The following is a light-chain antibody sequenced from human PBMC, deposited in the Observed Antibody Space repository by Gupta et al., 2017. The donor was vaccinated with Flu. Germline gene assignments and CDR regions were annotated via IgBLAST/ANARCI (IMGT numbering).Light chain of an antibody. CDR1: ALTKQY. V-gene: IGLV3-25*02. CDR3: QSADSSGTYV. CDR2: KDS. J-gene: IGLJ1*01. Sequence: SYELTQPPSVSVSPGQTARITCSGDALTKQYAYWYQQKPGQAPVLVIYKDSERPTGIPERFSGSSSGTTVTVTISGVQEEDEADYYCQSADSSGTYVFGTGTKVTVL.